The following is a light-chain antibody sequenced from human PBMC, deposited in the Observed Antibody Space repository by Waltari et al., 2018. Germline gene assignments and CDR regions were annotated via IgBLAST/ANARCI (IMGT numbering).Light chain of an antibody. CDR3: SSYTSSSTVV. CDR1: SSDVGGYNY. CDR2: EVS. Sequence: QYALTQPASVSGSPGQSTTISCPGTSSDVGGYNYVSWYQQHPGKAPKLMIYEVSNRPSGVSNRFSGSKSGNTASLTISGLQAEDEADYYCSSYTSSSTVVFGGGTKLTVL. V-gene: IGLV2-14*01. J-gene: IGLJ2*01.